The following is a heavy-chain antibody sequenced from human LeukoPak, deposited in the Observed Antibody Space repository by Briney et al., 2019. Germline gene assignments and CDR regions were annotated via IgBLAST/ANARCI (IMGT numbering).Heavy chain of an antibody. CDR2: IKQDGSEK. CDR1: GFTFSSYW. CDR3: AAQKMVRGVIDAFDI. Sequence: GGSLRLSCAASGFTFSSYWMSWVRQAPGKGLEWVANIKQDGSEKYYVDSVKGRFTISRDNAKNSLYLQMNSLRAEDTAVYYCAAQKMVRGVIDAFDIWGQGTMVTVSS. D-gene: IGHD3-10*01. J-gene: IGHJ3*02. V-gene: IGHV3-7*01.